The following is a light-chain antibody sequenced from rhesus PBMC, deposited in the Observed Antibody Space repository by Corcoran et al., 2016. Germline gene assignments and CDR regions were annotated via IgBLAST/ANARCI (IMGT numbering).Light chain of an antibody. CDR3: QQYNDFLLT. CDR1: ESVGSY. J-gene: IGKJ4*01. Sequence: EIVMTQSPATLSLSPGETATLSCRASESVGSYLAWYQQKPGQAPKLTVHSAYFRAPGIPDRVSGSGSRTEVTLTISSLEPEDVGVYHCQQYNDFLLTFGGGTKVELK. CDR2: SAY. V-gene: IGKV3-40*03.